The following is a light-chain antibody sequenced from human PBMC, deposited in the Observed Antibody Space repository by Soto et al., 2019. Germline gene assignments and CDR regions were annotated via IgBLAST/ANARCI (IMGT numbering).Light chain of an antibody. J-gene: IGKJ2*01. CDR1: QSVSNH. V-gene: IGKV3-15*01. Sequence: EIVMTQSPATLSVAVGESATLSCTASQSVSNHLAWYQQKPGQAPRLLIYGASTRATGIPARFSGSGSGTEFTLTISSLQSEDFTVYYCQQYNNWPPFTFGQGTKLEIK. CDR2: GAS. CDR3: QQYNNWPPFT.